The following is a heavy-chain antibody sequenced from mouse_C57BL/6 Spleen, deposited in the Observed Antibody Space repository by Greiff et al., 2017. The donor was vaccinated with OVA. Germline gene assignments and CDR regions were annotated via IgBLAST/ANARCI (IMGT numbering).Heavy chain of an antibody. CDR3: ASPSDYYGSSYAMDY. D-gene: IGHD1-1*01. CDR2: INPNYGTT. CDR1: GYSFTDYN. J-gene: IGHJ4*01. Sequence: LVESGPELVKPGASVKISCKASGYSFTDYNMNWVKQSNGKSLEWIGVINPNYGTTSYNQKFKGKATLTVDQSSSTAYMQLNSLTSEDSAVYYCASPSDYYGSSYAMDYWGQGTSVTVSS. V-gene: IGHV1-39*01.